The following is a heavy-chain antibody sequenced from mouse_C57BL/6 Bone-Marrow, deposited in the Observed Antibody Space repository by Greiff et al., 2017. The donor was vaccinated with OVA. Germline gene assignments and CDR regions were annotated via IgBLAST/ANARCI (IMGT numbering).Heavy chain of an antibody. V-gene: IGHV5-9*01. J-gene: IGHJ3*01. CDR3: ARRYGSSYGFAY. CDR2: ISGGGGNT. D-gene: IGHD1-1*01. CDR1: GFTFSSYT. Sequence: EVKLVESGGGLVKPGGSLKLSCAASGFTFSSYTMSWVRQTPEKRLEWVATISGGGGNTYYPDSVKGRFTISRDNAKNTLYLQMSSLRSEDTALYYCARRYGSSYGFAYWGQGTLVTVSA.